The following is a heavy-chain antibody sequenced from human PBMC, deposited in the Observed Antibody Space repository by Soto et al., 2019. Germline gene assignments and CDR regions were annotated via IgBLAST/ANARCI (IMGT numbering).Heavy chain of an antibody. CDR2: ISSSGGST. V-gene: IGHV3-23*01. CDR3: AKDGERVYYDSSGYYSVHFDY. CDR1: GFTFSSYA. Sequence: GGSLRLSCAASGFTFSSYAMSWVRQAPGKGLEWVSAISSSGGSTYYADSVKARFTISRDNSKNTLDLQMNSLRAEDTAVYYCAKDGERVYYDSSGYYSVHFDYWGKGTLFPVSS. D-gene: IGHD3-22*01. J-gene: IGHJ4*02.